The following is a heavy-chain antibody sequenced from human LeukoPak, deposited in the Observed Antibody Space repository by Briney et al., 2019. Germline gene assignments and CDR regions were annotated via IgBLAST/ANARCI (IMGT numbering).Heavy chain of an antibody. J-gene: IGHJ3*02. CDR3: ARDHGSGSYQAFDI. V-gene: IGHV3-11*01. Sequence: GSLRLSCAASGFTFSDYYMSWIRQAPGKGLEWVSYISSSGTTIYYADSVKGRFTISRDNAKNSLYLQMNSLRAEDTAVYYCARDHGSGSYQAFDIWGQGTMVTVSS. CDR1: GFTFSDYY. CDR2: ISSSGTTI. D-gene: IGHD3-10*01.